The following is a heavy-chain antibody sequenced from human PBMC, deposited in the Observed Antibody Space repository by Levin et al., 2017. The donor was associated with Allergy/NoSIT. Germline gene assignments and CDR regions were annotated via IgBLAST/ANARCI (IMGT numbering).Heavy chain of an antibody. Sequence: GGSLRLSCAASGFTFSSYSMNWVRQAPGKGLEWVSSISSSSSYIYYADSVKGRFTISRDNAKNSLHLQMNSLRAEDTAVYYCARDPKYCSGGSCYSEMDVWGQGTTVTVSS. V-gene: IGHV3-21*01. J-gene: IGHJ6*02. CDR3: ARDPKYCSGGSCYSEMDV. CDR1: GFTFSSYS. D-gene: IGHD2-15*01. CDR2: ISSSSSYI.